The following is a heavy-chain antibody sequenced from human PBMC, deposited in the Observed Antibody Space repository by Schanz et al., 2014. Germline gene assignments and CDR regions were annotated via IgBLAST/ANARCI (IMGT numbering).Heavy chain of an antibody. CDR1: RYTFNTYG. V-gene: IGHV1-18*01. D-gene: IGHD6-19*01. CDR3: ARLSVAGRPHVNYWYFDL. CDR2: ISAYNGHT. Sequence: QGQLVQSGPEVKEPGASVKVSCEASRYTFNTYGLNWVRQAPGQGLEWMGWISAYNGHTDYAQKLQGRVTLTTDTSTSTAYMEVSRLKSDDTAVYYCARLSVAGRPHVNYWYFDLWGRGTLVTVSS. J-gene: IGHJ2*01.